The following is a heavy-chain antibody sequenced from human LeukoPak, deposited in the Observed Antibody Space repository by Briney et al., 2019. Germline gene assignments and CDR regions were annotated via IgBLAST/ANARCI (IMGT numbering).Heavy chain of an antibody. CDR1: GYKFSAYW. V-gene: IGHV5-51*01. D-gene: IGHD3-22*01. CDR3: ARPNITSYYDSRGYDAFDV. CDR2: IFPDDSDT. Sequence: GESLKISCKGFGYKFSAYWIAWVRQMPGPGLECMGIIFPDDSDTRYNLAFQGQVIISADKSVTTAYLQWSSLKASDTAMYYCARPNITSYYDSRGYDAFDVWGQGTMVTVSS. J-gene: IGHJ3*01.